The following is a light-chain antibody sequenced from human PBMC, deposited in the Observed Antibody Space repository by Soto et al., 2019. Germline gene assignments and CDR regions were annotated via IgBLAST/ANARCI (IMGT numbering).Light chain of an antibody. CDR2: LAS. V-gene: IGKV1-39*01. CDR1: QSIVGY. CDR3: QQSYSIPIT. Sequence: DIQMTQSPPSLSASVGDRVTITCRASQSIVGYVNWYHQKPGKAPKVLIYLASTLQTGVPSRFSGSGSGTDFTLTISSLQPEDFGTYYCQQSYSIPITFGQGTRLEIK. J-gene: IGKJ5*01.